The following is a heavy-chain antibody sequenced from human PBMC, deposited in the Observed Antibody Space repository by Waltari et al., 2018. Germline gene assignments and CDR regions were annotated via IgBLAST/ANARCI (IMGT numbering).Heavy chain of an antibody. D-gene: IGHD3-16*02. CDR1: GGSISSGGYY. CDR3: ARARRGGVWGSYRKNYYYMDV. CDR2: IYYSGST. Sequence: QVQLQESGPGLVKPSQTLSLTCTVSGGSISSGGYYWSWIRQHPGKGLEWIGYIYYSGSTYYNPSLKSRVTISVDTSKNQFSLKLSSVTAADTAVYYCARARRGGVWGSYRKNYYYMDVWGKGTTVTVSS. J-gene: IGHJ6*03. V-gene: IGHV4-31*03.